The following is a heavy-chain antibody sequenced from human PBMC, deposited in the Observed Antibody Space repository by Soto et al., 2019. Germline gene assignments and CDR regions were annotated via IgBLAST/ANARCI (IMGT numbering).Heavy chain of an antibody. CDR3: GRGGSGIYGMDV. D-gene: IGHD6-13*01. V-gene: IGHV3-74*01. J-gene: IGHJ6*02. Sequence: EVQLVESGGGLVQPGGSLRLSCAASGFTFSSYWVHWVRQAPGRGLVWVSRINGDGSSTNYADSVKGRFTISRDNAKNTPYLQMNSLRAEDTAVYLCGRGGSGIYGMDVWGQGTTVTVSS. CDR2: INGDGSST. CDR1: GFTFSSYW.